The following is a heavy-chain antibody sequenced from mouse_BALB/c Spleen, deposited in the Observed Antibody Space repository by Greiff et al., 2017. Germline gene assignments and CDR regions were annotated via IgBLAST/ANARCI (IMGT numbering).Heavy chain of an antibody. CDR3: ARHEGGRGNYGYAMDY. CDR2: FYPGSGSI. CDR1: GYTFTEYI. Sequence: QVQLQQSGAELVKPGASVKLSCKASGYTFTEYIIHWVKQRSGQGLEWIGWFYPGSGSIKYNEKFKDKATLTADKSSSTVYMELSRLTSEDSAVYFCARHEGGRGNYGYAMDYWGQGTSVTVSS. J-gene: IGHJ4*01. D-gene: IGHD2-1*01. V-gene: IGHV1-62-2*01.